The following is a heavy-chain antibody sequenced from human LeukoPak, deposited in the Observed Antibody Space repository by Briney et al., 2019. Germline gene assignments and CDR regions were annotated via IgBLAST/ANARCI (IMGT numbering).Heavy chain of an antibody. J-gene: IGHJ4*02. CDR1: GYTFTGYY. D-gene: IGHD3-22*01. Sequence: ASVKVSCKASGYTFTGYYMHWVRQAPGQGLEWMGWINPNSGGTNYAQKFQGWVTMTRDTSISTAYMELSRLRSDDTAVYYSARGYYYYDSSGQWDYFDYWGQGTLVTVSS. V-gene: IGHV1-2*04. CDR2: INPNSGGT. CDR3: ARGYYYYDSSGQWDYFDY.